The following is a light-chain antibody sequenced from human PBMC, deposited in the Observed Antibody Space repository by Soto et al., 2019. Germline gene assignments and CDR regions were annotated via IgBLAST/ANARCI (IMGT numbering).Light chain of an antibody. Sequence: EIVLTQSPGTLSLSPGERATLSGSASQSVSSTYLAWYQQQPGQAHRLLIYGASRRATCIPDMFSGSGSGTDFNLTISRVEPEDFAVYYWKQYGISRTFGQGTQVEIK. CDR2: GAS. V-gene: IGKV3-20*01. CDR1: QSVSSTY. CDR3: KQYGISRT. J-gene: IGKJ1*01.